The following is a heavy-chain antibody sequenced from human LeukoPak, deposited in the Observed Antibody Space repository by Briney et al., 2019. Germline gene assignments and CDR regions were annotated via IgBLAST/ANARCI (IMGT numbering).Heavy chain of an antibody. D-gene: IGHD3-10*01. V-gene: IGHV4-61*02. CDR1: GGSISSGSYY. CDR3: AGVVWFGELFN. Sequence: SQTLSLTCTVSGGSISSGSYYWSWIRQPAGTGLEWIGRIYTTGSTNYNPSLKSRVTISVDTSKNQFSLKLSSVTAADTAVYYCAGVVWFGELFNWGQGTLVTVSS. CDR2: IYTTGST. J-gene: IGHJ4*02.